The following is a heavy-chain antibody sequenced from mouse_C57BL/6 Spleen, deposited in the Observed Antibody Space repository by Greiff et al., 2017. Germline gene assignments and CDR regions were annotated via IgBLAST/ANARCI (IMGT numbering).Heavy chain of an antibody. V-gene: IGHV5-4*03. Sequence: EVKLMESGGGLVKPGGSLKLSCAASGFTFSSYAMSWVRQTPEKRLEWVATISDGGSYTYYPDNVKGRFTISRDNAKNNLYLQRSHLKSEDTAMYYCARGEDSSGSFAYWGQGTLVTVSA. CDR1: GFTFSSYA. D-gene: IGHD3-2*02. J-gene: IGHJ3*01. CDR3: ARGEDSSGSFAY. CDR2: ISDGGSYT.